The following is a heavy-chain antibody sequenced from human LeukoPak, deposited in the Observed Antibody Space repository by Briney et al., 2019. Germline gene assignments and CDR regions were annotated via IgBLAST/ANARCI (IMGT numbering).Heavy chain of an antibody. V-gene: IGHV5-51*01. Sequence: GGSLQISCQAPGSNFTTYWIAWGRQMPGKGLEGMGIIYPGDSDTIYSPSFQGQVTMSADRSISTAFLQWSSLKASDTAIYYCARRERWRAPFDYWGLGTLVTVSS. D-gene: IGHD2-15*01. J-gene: IGHJ4*02. CDR1: GSNFTTYW. CDR2: IYPGDSDT. CDR3: ARRERWRAPFDY.